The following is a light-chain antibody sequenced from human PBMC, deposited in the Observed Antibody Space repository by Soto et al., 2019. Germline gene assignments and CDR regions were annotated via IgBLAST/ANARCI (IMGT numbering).Light chain of an antibody. CDR1: QTISSW. J-gene: IGKJ1*01. CDR2: KAS. V-gene: IGKV1-5*03. CDR3: QHYNSYSEA. Sequence: SSSSFSASTGDRVTITCRASQTISSWLAXYQXKXGXXXKXXXYKASTLKSGVPSRFSGSGYGTEFTLTISSLQPDDFATYYCQHYNSYSEAFGQGTKVDIK.